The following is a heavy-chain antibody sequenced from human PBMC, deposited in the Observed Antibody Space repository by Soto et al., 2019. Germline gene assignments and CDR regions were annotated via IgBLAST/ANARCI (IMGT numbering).Heavy chain of an antibody. Sequence: QVQLVQSGAEVKKPGSSVKVSCKASGGTFSSYAISWVRQAPGQGLEWMGGIIPIFGTANYAQKFQGRVTIPAEESTSTAYRGVGGLRCEDTAVFYCARDSGVGGVDDFFDIWGQGKMVPV. D-gene: IGHD1-26*01. CDR1: GGTFSSYA. J-gene: IGHJ3*02. CDR3: ARDSGVGGVDDFFDI. V-gene: IGHV1-69*01. CDR2: IIPIFGTA.